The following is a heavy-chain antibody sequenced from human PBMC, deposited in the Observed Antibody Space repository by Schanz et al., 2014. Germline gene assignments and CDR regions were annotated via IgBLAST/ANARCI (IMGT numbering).Heavy chain of an antibody. CDR1: GFTVNTNY. V-gene: IGHV3-53*01. D-gene: IGHD2-21*01. CDR3: APLDDCGGGCPINDAFDV. J-gene: IGHJ3*01. Sequence: EVQLVESGGGLIQPGGSLRLSCAVSGFTVNTNYMSWVRQAPGKGLEWISSMYINSGSTQYADSVKGRFIISRDSSKNTLFLQMNSLRAEDTAVYYCAPLDDCGGGCPINDAFDVWGQGTMVTVSS. CDR2: MYINSGST.